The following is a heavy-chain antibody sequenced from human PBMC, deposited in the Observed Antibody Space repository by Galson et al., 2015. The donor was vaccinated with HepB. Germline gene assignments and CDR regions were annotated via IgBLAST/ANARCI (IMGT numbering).Heavy chain of an antibody. V-gene: IGHV4-59*08. CDR1: GGSISSYY. CDR2: IYYSGST. CDR3: ARRYSYGFIDY. D-gene: IGHD5-18*01. J-gene: IGHJ4*02. Sequence: ETLSLTCTVSGGSISSYYWSWIRQPPGKGLEWIGYIYYSGSTNYNPSLKSRVTISVDTSKNQFSLKLSSVTAADTAVYYCARRYSYGFIDYWGQGTLVTVSS.